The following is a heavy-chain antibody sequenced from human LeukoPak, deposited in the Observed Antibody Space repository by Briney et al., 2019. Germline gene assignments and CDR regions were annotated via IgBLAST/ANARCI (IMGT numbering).Heavy chain of an antibody. D-gene: IGHD2-2*01. V-gene: IGHV1-69*13. CDR3: AREAFVVVPAADYYYYGMDV. CDR2: IIPIFGTA. CDR1: GFTFSSYA. J-gene: IGHJ6*04. Sequence: ASVKVSCKASGFTFSSYAISWVRQAPGQGLEWMGGIIPIFGTANYAQTFQGRVTITADESTSTAYMELSSLRSEDTAVYYCAREAFVVVPAADYYYYGMDVWGKGTTFTVSS.